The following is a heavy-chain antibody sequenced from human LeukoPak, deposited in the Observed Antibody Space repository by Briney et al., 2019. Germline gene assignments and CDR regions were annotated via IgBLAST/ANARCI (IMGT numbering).Heavy chain of an antibody. J-gene: IGHJ4*02. CDR3: ASGTTVSSSAAASFDY. CDR1: GGTFSSYT. D-gene: IGHD6-13*01. CDR2: IIPILGIA. Sequence: SVKVSCKASGGTFSSYTISWVRQAPGQGLEWMGRIIPILGIANYVQKFQGRVTITADKSTSTAYMELSSLRSEDTAVYYCASGTTVSSSAAASFDYWGQGTLVTVSS. V-gene: IGHV1-69*02.